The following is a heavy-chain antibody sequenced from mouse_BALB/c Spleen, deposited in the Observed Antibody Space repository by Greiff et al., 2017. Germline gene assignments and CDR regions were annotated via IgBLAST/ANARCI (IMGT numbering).Heavy chain of an antibody. CDR1: GFSLSRYS. Sequence: VQLKESGPGLVAPSQSLSITCTVSGFSLSRYSVHWVRHPPGKGLEWLGMIWGGGSTDYNSALKSRLSISKDNSKSQVFLKMNSLQTDDTAMYYCARFYYGSSYDYYAMDYWGQGTSVTVSS. J-gene: IGHJ4*01. CDR3: ARFYYGSSYDYYAMDY. V-gene: IGHV2-6-4*01. CDR2: IWGGGST. D-gene: IGHD1-1*01.